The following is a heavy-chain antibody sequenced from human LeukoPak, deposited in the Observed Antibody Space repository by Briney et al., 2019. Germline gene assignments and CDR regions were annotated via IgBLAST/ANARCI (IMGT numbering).Heavy chain of an antibody. CDR1: GFSFSNHY. V-gene: IGHV3-7*01. CDR3: TRVIVAVPGYFDYFDF. J-gene: IGHJ4*02. Sequence: GGSLRLSCTASGFSFSNHYMRWIRQAPGKGLEWVANINEDGSSKWHLGSVKGRFTVSRDNARNSLYLQMNSLRVEDTAVYYCTRVIVAVPGYFDYFDFWGQGVLVTVSS. CDR2: INEDGSSK. D-gene: IGHD6-19*01.